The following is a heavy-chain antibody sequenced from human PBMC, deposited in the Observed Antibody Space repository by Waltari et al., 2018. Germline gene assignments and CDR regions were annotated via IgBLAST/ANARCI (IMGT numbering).Heavy chain of an antibody. CDR1: GGSISSGSYY. V-gene: IGHV4-61*09. CDR3: AGGIQNWYFDL. J-gene: IGHJ2*01. Sequence: QVQLQESGPGLVKPSQTLSLTCTVSGGSISSGSYYWSWIRQPAGKGLEWIGYIYTSGSTNYNPSLKSRVTISVDTSKNQFSLKLSSVTAADTAVYYCAGGIQNWYFDLWGRGTLVTVSS. CDR2: IYTSGST. D-gene: IGHD3-16*01.